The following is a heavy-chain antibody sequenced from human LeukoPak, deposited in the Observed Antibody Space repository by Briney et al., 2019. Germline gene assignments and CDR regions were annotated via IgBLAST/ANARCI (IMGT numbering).Heavy chain of an antibody. D-gene: IGHD3-22*01. V-gene: IGHV4-30-2*01. CDR3: AKDLTYYDSSGYYPPYDY. J-gene: IGHJ4*02. Sequence: ASQTLSLTCTVSGGSISSGGYYWSWIRQPPGKGLEWIGYIYHSGSTYYNPSLKSRVTISVDRSKNQFSLKLSSVTAADTAVYYCAKDLTYYDSSGYYPPYDYWGQGTLVTVSS. CDR1: GGSISSGGYY. CDR2: IYHSGST.